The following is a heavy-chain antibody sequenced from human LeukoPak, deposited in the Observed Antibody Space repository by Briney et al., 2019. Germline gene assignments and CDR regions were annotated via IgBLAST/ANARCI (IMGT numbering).Heavy chain of an antibody. J-gene: IGHJ4*01. CDR3: ARDGTAAGLYFDL. V-gene: IGHV3-7*01. CDR2: IRQDGGEK. D-gene: IGHD6-13*01. Sequence: PGGSLRLSCAVSGFTFTDYWMNWVRQAPEKGLEWVASIRQDGGEKSYVDSVKGRFTISRDNTKSSLYLQINSLRAEDTAVYYCARDGTAAGLYFDLWGQGTLVTVSS. CDR1: GFTFTDYW.